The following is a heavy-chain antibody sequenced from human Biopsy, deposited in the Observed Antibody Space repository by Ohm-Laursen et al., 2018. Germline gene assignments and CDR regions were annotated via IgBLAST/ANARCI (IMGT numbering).Heavy chain of an antibody. CDR3: ASAGYNPDWNFDL. CDR1: GGSISSYY. CDR2: IYFTGRT. J-gene: IGHJ2*01. D-gene: IGHD5-24*01. V-gene: IGHV4-59*12. Sequence: SETLSLTCAVSGGSISSYYWNWIRQPPGKALEWTGYIYFTGRTSYNPSLKSRVTMSVNTSKKQFSLRLSSVTAADTAVYYCASAGYNPDWNFDLWGRGTRVTVSS.